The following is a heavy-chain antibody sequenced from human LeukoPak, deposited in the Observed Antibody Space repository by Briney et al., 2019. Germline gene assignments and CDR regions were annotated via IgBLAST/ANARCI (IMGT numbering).Heavy chain of an antibody. CDR2: ISSSSSYI. D-gene: IGHD4-17*01. V-gene: IGHV3-21*01. CDR3: ARDLAYGDDGL. Sequence: GGSLRLSCAASGFTLSNYSMNWVRQAPGKGLVWVAFISSSSSYIFYADSLKGRFTISRDNAKNSLYLQMNSLRADDTAVYYCARDLAYGDDGLWGQGTLVTVSS. CDR1: GFTLSNYS. J-gene: IGHJ4*02.